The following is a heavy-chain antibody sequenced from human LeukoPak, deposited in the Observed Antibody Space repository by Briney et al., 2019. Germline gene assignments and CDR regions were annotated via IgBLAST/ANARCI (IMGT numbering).Heavy chain of an antibody. Sequence: GGSLRLSCAASGFTFSNYAMNWVRQTPGKGLEWVSAISGSGGSTYYADSVKGRFTISRDNSKNTLYLQMNSLRAEDTAVYYCAAPKGPRRGYYYGMDVWGQGTTVTVSS. J-gene: IGHJ6*02. CDR1: GFTFSNYA. CDR3: AAPKGPRRGYYYGMDV. CDR2: ISGSGGST. V-gene: IGHV3-23*01.